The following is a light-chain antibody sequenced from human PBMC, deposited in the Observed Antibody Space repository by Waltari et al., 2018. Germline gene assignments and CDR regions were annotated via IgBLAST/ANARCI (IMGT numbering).Light chain of an antibody. Sequence: SYVLTQPPSLSVAPGETAAITCGGDNIVSKTVHWYQQRPGRAPVLVVYDDNDRPSGIPERFSGSNSGNTATLTISRVEAGDDADYYCQVWDTDDGHLIVFGGGTKLTVL. CDR1: NIVSKT. CDR2: DDN. CDR3: QVWDTDDGHLIV. J-gene: IGLJ2*01. V-gene: IGLV3-21*02.